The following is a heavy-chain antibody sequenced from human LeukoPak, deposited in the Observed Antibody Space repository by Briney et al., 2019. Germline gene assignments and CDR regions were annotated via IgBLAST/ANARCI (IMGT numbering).Heavy chain of an antibody. CDR1: GFTFSSYW. Sequence: PGGSLRLSCAASGFTFSSYWMSWVRQAPGKGLEWVANIKQDGSEKYYVDSVKGRFTISRDNAKNSLYLQMNSLRAEDTAVYYCARAHKAQIVGATFLPLDYWGQGTLVTVSS. V-gene: IGHV3-7*01. J-gene: IGHJ4*02. D-gene: IGHD1-26*01. CDR3: ARAHKAQIVGATFLPLDY. CDR2: IKQDGSEK.